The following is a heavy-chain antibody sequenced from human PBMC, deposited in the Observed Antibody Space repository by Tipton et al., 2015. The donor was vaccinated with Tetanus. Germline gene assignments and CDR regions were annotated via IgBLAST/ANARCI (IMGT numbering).Heavy chain of an antibody. J-gene: IGHJ2*01. D-gene: IGHD2-2*01. V-gene: IGHV4-34*01. Sequence: TLSLTCAVYGGSFSLYSWTWIRQPPGKGLEWIGEINHSGVTNYNPSLKSRVTMSVDTSKNQVSLKLSSVTAADTAVYYCARPHYQYWYFDLWGRGTLVTVSS. CDR3: ARPHYQYWYFDL. CDR2: INHSGVT. CDR1: GGSFSLYS.